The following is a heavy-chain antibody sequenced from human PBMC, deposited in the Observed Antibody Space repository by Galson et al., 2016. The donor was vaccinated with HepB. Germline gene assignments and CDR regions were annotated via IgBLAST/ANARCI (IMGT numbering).Heavy chain of an antibody. CDR2: ITGSGGGT. Sequence: SLRLSCAVSGFTFSSYALSWVRQAPGKGLEWVSAITGSGGGTYYADSVKGRFTVSRDNSKNTLFLQMNSLSAEDTAVYYCARDPGALYNHLGSDVNQYGMDVWGQGTTVTVSS. V-gene: IGHV3-23*01. J-gene: IGHJ6*02. CDR1: GFTFSSYA. D-gene: IGHD3-3*02. CDR3: ARDPGALYNHLGSDVNQYGMDV.